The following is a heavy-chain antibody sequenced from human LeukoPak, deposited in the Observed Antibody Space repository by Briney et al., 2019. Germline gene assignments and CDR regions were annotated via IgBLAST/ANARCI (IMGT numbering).Heavy chain of an antibody. Sequence: GGSLRLSCAASGFTFSSYAMSWVRQAPGKGLEWVSAISGSGGSTYYADSVKGRFTISRDNSENTLYLQMNSLRAEDTAVYYCANGRYFDWLLFEDWGQGTLVTVSS. CDR1: GFTFSSYA. CDR2: ISGSGGST. V-gene: IGHV3-23*01. CDR3: ANGRYFDWLLFED. D-gene: IGHD3-9*01. J-gene: IGHJ4*02.